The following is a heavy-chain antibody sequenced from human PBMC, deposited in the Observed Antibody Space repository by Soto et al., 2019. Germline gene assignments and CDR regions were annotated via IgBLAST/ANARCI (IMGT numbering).Heavy chain of an antibody. D-gene: IGHD3-22*01. CDR3: ATLCGYTMIVGPRYFDL. CDR2: FDPEDGET. V-gene: IGHV1-24*01. Sequence: ASVKVSCKVSGYTLTELSMHWVRQAPGKGLEWMGGFDPEDGETIYAQKFQGRVTMTEDTSTDTAYMELSSLRSEDTAVYYCATLCGYTMIVGPRYFDLWGRGTLVTVSS. J-gene: IGHJ2*01. CDR1: GYTLTELS.